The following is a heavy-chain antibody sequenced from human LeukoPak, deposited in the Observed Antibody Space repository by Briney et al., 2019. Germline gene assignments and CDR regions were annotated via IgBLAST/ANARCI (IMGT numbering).Heavy chain of an antibody. Sequence: PGGSLRLSCAASGFTFSSYAMSWVRQAPGKGLEWVSAISGSGGSTYYADSVKGRFTISRDNSKNTMYLQMNSLRAEDTAVYYCAEGEIANRNPFTFDIWGQGTMVTVSS. CDR3: AEGEIANRNPFTFDI. V-gene: IGHV3-23*01. CDR1: GFTFSSYA. J-gene: IGHJ3*02. CDR2: ISGSGGST. D-gene: IGHD1-14*01.